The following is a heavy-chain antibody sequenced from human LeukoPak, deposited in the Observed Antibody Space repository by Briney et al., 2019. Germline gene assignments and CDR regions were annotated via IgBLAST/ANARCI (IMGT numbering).Heavy chain of an antibody. CDR3: AGRDWF. V-gene: IGHV3-48*03. Sequence: LSLTCTVSGGSISSSSYYWDWIRQAPGKGLEWVSYISSSGSTIYYADSVKGRFTISRDNAKNSLYLQMNSLRAEDTAVYYCAGRDWFWGQGTLVTVSS. CDR1: GGSISSSSYY. J-gene: IGHJ4*02. D-gene: IGHD3/OR15-3a*01. CDR2: ISSSGSTI.